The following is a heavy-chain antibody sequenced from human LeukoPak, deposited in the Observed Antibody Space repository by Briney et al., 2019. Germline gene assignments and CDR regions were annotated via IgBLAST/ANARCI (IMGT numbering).Heavy chain of an antibody. J-gene: IGHJ4*02. CDR1: GFTFSSYE. CDR3: ARDMAGYFDY. D-gene: IGHD3-10*01. CDR2: ISSSGSTI. V-gene: IGHV3-48*03. Sequence: GGSLRLSCAASGFTFSSYEMNWVRQAPGKGLEWVSYISSSGSTIYYADSVKGRFTISRDNAKNSLYLRMNSLRAEDTAVYYCARDMAGYFDYWGQGTLVTVSS.